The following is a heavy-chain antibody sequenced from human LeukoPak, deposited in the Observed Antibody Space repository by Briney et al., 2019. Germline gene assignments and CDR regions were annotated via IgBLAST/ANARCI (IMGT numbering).Heavy chain of an antibody. V-gene: IGHV1-46*01. CDR1: GYSFTSYY. CDR2: INPNGGST. D-gene: IGHD6-19*01. Sequence: ASVKDSCKASGYSFTSYYMHWVRQAPGQGLEWMGIINPNGGSTSYAQKFRGRVTMTRDTSTSTVYMELSSLKSEDTAVYYCAREKDNSGWKNWIDPWGEGTLVTVSS. J-gene: IGHJ5*02. CDR3: AREKDNSGWKNWIDP.